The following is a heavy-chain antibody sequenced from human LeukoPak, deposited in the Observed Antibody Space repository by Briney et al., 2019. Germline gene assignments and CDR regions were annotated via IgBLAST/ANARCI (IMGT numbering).Heavy chain of an antibody. CDR3: ARDRAVVNALQGVFDV. CDR2: IYNNERT. Sequence: SGTLSLTCTVSGDSISNYYWSWVRQPAGKGVEGMGLIYNNERTDSTPSLNTRVTISVDKSKNPLSLNLSSATAPATAVYYCARDRAVVNALQGVFDVWGQGTMVTVSS. CDR1: GDSISNYY. J-gene: IGHJ3*01. D-gene: IGHD2-2*01. V-gene: IGHV4-4*07.